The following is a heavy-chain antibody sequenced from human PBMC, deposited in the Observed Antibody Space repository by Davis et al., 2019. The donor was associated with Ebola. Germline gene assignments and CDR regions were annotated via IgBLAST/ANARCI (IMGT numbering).Heavy chain of an antibody. D-gene: IGHD3-16*01. J-gene: IGHJ4*02. V-gene: IGHV3-23*01. CDR3: AKDIQGGSSYLDY. CDR1: GFSFSDYA. Sequence: GGSLRLSCAGPGFSFSDYAVGWVRQAPGKGLEWVSDLSVTGLTNYADPVKGRFTISRDISKNTVYLQMSSLRAEDTAIYYCAKDIQGGSSYLDYWGQGSQVTVSS. CDR2: LSVTGLT.